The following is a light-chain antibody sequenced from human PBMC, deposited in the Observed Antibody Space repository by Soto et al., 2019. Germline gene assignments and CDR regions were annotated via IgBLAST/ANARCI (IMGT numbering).Light chain of an antibody. CDR3: QTWGTGIQGV. Sequence: QSVLTQSPSASASLGASVKLPCTLSRGHSSYAIAWPQQQPEKGPRYLMKLNSDGSPSKGDGIPDRFSGSSSGAERYLTLAGLQAEDEADYYWQTWGTGIQGVFGGGTQLTVL. J-gene: IGLJ3*02. CDR1: RGHSSYA. V-gene: IGLV4-69*01. CDR2: LNSDGSP.